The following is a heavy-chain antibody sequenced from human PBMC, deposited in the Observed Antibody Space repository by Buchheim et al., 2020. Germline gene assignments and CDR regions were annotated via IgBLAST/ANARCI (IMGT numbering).Heavy chain of an antibody. Sequence: EVQLVESGGGLVQPGGSLRLSCAASGFTFSDLWMHWVRQTPGKGLMWVSRINSDGSSTIYGESVKGRFTVSRDNDKNTLYLQMNSLRAEDTGVYYCARDPLLNGGTLDYWGQGT. CDR1: GFTFSDLW. V-gene: IGHV3-74*01. CDR3: ARDPLLNGGTLDY. J-gene: IGHJ4*02. D-gene: IGHD1-1*01. CDR2: INSDGSST.